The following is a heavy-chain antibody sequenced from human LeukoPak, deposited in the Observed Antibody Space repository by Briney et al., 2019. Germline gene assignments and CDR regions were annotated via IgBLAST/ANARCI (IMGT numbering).Heavy chain of an antibody. D-gene: IGHD3-9*01. Sequence: GGSLRLSCAASGFIVRSNYMSWFRQAPGKGLEWASVIYNDGRTYYADSVKGRFTISRDNSKNTLYLQMNSLRAEDTAVYYCAKDPGLRYFDWLSFGGYFDYWGQGTLVTVSS. CDR1: GFIVRSNY. CDR3: AKDPGLRYFDWLSFGGYFDY. CDR2: IYNDGRT. V-gene: IGHV3-53*01. J-gene: IGHJ4*02.